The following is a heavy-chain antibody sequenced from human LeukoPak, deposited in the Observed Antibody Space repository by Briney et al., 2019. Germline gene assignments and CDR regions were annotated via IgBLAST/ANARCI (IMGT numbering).Heavy chain of an antibody. D-gene: IGHD3-3*01. J-gene: IGHJ6*02. CDR3: ARVGGDVLSGHRTGYYYAMDV. CDR2: ISYDGSNK. CDR1: GFTFTRFA. V-gene: IGHV3-30*04. Sequence: GRSLRLSCAASGFTFTRFAMYWVRQVPGKGLEWVALISYDGSNKYYADSVKGRFTISRDNSKNTVYLQMNSPRAEDTAVYYCARVGGDVLSGHRTGYYYAMDVWGQGTTVTVSS.